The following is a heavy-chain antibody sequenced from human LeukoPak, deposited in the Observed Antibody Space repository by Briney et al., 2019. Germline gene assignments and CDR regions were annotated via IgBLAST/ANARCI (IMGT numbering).Heavy chain of an antibody. V-gene: IGHV3-74*01. Sequence: PGGSLRLSCAASGFTFSSYWMHWVRQDPGKGLVWVSYIRGDGTSTSYADSVKGRFTISRDNAKNTLYLQMNSLRVEDTAVYYCARVGGVSGRAFDMWGQGTMVTVS. J-gene: IGHJ3*02. CDR2: IRGDGTST. CDR1: GFTFSSYW. CDR3: ARVGGVSGRAFDM. D-gene: IGHD6-25*01.